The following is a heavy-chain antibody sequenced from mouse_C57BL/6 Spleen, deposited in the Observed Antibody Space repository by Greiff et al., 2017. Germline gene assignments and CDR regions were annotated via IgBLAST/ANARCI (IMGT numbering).Heavy chain of an antibody. CDR3: ASHYYGSGLYFDY. CDR2: IHPNSGST. V-gene: IGHV1-64*01. J-gene: IGHJ2*01. CDR1: GYTFTSYW. D-gene: IGHD1-1*01. Sequence: QVQLQQPGAELVKPGASVKLSCKASGYTFTSYWMHWVKQRPGQGLEWIGMIHPNSGSTNYNEKFKSKATLTVDKSSSTAYMQLSSLTSEDSAVYYCASHYYGSGLYFDYWGQGTTLTVSS.